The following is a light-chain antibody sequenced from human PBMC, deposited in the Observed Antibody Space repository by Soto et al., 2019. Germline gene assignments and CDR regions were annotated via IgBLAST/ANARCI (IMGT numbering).Light chain of an antibody. J-gene: IGKJ5*01. CDR2: DAS. CDR1: QSISSN. V-gene: IGKV1-33*01. CDR3: QQYYNLPIT. Sequence: DIPMTQSPSSLSASAGDRVTITCRASQSISSNLNWYQQKPGKAPKLLIYDASNLETGVPSRFSGSGSGTDFTVTISSLQPEDFATYSCQQYYNLPITFGQGTRLEIK.